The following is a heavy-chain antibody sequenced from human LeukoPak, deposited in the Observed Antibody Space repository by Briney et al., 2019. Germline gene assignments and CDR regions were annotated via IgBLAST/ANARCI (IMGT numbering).Heavy chain of an antibody. V-gene: IGHV3-53*04. Sequence: GGSLRLSCAASGFTVSNNYMSWVRQAPGKGLEWVSVIYSAGTTYYADSVKGRFTISRQNPENTLFLQMNSLRAEGTAVYYSARVLGYDSSGYYRGYFDYWGQGTLVTLSS. J-gene: IGHJ4*02. D-gene: IGHD3-22*01. CDR3: ARVLGYDSSGYYRGYFDY. CDR2: IYSAGTT. CDR1: GFTVSNNY.